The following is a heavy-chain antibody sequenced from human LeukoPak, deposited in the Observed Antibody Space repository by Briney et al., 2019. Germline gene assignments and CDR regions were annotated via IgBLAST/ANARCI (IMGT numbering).Heavy chain of an antibody. J-gene: IGHJ5*02. CDR3: AVRQAVIVAH. CDR2: ISSTGTNE. CDR1: GFTFSDYY. V-gene: IGHV3-11*04. Sequence: GGSLRLSCAASGFTFSDYYMTWIRQAPGKGPEWISYISSTGTNEYYADSVKGRFTFSRDNAKNSLSLQMNSLRAEDTGVYYCAVRQAVIVAHWGQGTLVTVSS. D-gene: IGHD2-21*01.